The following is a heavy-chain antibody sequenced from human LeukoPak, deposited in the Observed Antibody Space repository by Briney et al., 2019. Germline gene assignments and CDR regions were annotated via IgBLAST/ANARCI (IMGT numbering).Heavy chain of an antibody. CDR3: VIGVGWQPDY. CDR1: GDSVTGYF. J-gene: IGHJ4*02. CDR2: IYKIGTT. V-gene: IGHV4-59*02. D-gene: IGHD2-15*01. Sequence: SETLSLTCTVFGDSVTGYFLNRVRQPPGKGLEWIGHIYKIGTTNYNPSLKSRLTISADTSKNQFSLQLRSVTAADTAVYYCVIGVGWQPDYWGQGALVTVSS.